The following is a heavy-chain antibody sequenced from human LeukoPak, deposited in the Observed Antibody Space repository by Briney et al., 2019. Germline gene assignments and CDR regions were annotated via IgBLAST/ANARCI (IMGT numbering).Heavy chain of an antibody. J-gene: IGHJ3*02. V-gene: IGHV1-69*06. Sequence: KISRKISGYILTRNWISWVRQAPGQGLEWMGGIIPIFGTANYAQKFQGRVTITADKSTSTAYMELSSLRSEDTAVYYCARVWYCGGDCPNRGPFDIWGQGTMVTVSS. D-gene: IGHD2-21*02. CDR3: ARVWYCGGDCPNRGPFDI. CDR2: IIPIFGTA. CDR1: GYILTRNW.